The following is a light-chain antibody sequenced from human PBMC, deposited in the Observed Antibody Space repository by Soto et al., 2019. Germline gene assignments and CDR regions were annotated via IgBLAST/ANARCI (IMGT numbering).Light chain of an antibody. CDR1: KNDIGVYDF. CDR2: EVV. J-gene: IGLJ1*01. CDR3: KSYAGSNTYF. Sequence: QSALTQPPSASGSPGQSVTISCTGTKNDIGVYDFVSWYQHHPGKAPRLIIYEVVQRPSGVPDRFSGCKSGNTASLTVSGLHAADEADYFCKSYAGSNTYFFGSGTKLTVL. V-gene: IGLV2-8*01.